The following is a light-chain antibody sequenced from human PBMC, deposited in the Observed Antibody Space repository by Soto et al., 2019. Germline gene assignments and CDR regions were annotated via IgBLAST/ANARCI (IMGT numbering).Light chain of an antibody. J-gene: IGKJ4*01. V-gene: IGKV3-20*01. CDR3: QQYGDSPLT. CDR1: QTVSGSY. CDR2: GAS. Sequence: ENVLTQSPGTLSLYPGERATLSCRASQTVSGSYVAWYQQKPGQTPRLLIYGASSRATGIPDRFSGSGSGTDFTLTISRLEPEDFAVYHCQQYGDSPLTFGGGTKVEIK.